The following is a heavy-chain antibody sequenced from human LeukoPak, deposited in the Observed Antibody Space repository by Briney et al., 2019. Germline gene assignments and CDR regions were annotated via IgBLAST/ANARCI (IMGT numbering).Heavy chain of an antibody. J-gene: IGHJ3*02. D-gene: IGHD3-9*01. CDR1: GYTFTGYY. Sequence: ASVKVSCKASGYTFTGYYMHWVRQAPGQGLEWMGWINPNSGGTNYAQKFQGRVTMTRDTSISTAYMELSRLRSDDTAVYYCARASLARDILTGYPLYLDAFDIWGQGTMVTVSS. CDR2: INPNSGGT. CDR3: ARASLARDILTGYPLYLDAFDI. V-gene: IGHV1-2*02.